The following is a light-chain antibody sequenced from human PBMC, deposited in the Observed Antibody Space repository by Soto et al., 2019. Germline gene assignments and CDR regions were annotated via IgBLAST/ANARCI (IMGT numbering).Light chain of an antibody. CDR2: EVN. CDR3: SSYAGSSNV. Sequence: QPVLTQPPSASGPPGQSVAISCTGTSSDVGGYNYVSWYQQHPGKAPKLMIYEVNKRPSGVPDRFSGSKSGNTASLTVSGLQAEDEADYYCSSYAGSSNVFGTGTKVTVL. CDR1: SSDVGGYNY. J-gene: IGLJ1*01. V-gene: IGLV2-8*01.